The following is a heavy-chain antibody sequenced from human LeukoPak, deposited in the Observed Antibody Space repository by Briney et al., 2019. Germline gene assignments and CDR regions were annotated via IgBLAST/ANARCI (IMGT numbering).Heavy chain of an antibody. Sequence: GGSLRLSCVASGFTFSSYAMSWVRQAPGKGPDWVSGISVSGENTYYADSVKGRFTISRDNFKNTLYLQMNSLRAEDTAVYYCAKTYTSRYYFDYWGRGTLVTVSS. D-gene: IGHD6-13*01. V-gene: IGHV3-23*01. CDR2: ISVSGENT. J-gene: IGHJ4*02. CDR1: GFTFSSYA. CDR3: AKTYTSRYYFDY.